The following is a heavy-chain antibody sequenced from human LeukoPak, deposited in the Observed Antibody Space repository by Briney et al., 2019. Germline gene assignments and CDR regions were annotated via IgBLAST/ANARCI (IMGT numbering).Heavy chain of an antibody. CDR1: GYSFILYG. V-gene: IGHV1-18*01. Sequence: ASVKVSCKTSGYSFILYGISWVRQAPGQGPEWMGWISTSTGDTKYAQKFQGRVTLTTDTSTSTAYMELSSLRSDDTAVYYCARDDNYGIFVNVDYWGQGTLVTVSS. D-gene: IGHD4-11*01. CDR2: ISTSTGDT. CDR3: ARDDNYGIFVNVDY. J-gene: IGHJ4*02.